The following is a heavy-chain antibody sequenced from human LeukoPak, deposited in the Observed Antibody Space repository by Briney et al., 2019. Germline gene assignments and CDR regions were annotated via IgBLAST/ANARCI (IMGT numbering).Heavy chain of an antibody. CDR2: IYTSGST. CDR1: GGSISSYY. V-gene: IGHV4-4*07. Sequence: SETLSLTCTVSGGSISSYYWSWIRQPAGKGLEWIGRIYTSGSTNYNPSLKSRVTMSVDTSKNQFSLKLSSVTAADTAVYYCARDEDCSAGSCYSDAFDIWGQGTMVTVSS. CDR3: ARDEDCSAGSCYSDAFDI. D-gene: IGHD2-15*01. J-gene: IGHJ3*02.